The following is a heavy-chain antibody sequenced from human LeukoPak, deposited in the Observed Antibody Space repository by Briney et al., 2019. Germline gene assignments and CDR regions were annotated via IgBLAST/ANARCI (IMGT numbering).Heavy chain of an antibody. CDR2: IYSGGST. CDR1: GFTFSSYA. V-gene: IGHV3-23*01. D-gene: IGHD3-10*01. CDR3: ARNYYGSGSRAFDI. Sequence: PGGSLRVSCAASGFTFSSYAMSWVRQAPGKGLEWVSIIYSGGSTYYADSVKGRFTISRDNSKNTLYLQMNSLRAEDTAVYYCARNYYGSGSRAFDIWGQGTMVTVSS. J-gene: IGHJ3*02.